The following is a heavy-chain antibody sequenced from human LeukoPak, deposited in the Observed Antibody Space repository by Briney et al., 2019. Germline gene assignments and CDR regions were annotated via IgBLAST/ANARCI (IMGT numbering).Heavy chain of an antibody. CDR2: INPNSGGT. J-gene: IGHJ5*02. V-gene: IGHV1-2*02. Sequence: ASVKVSCKASGYTFTGYYMHWVRQAPGQGLEGMGWINPNSGGTNYAQKFQGRVTMTRDTSIRTAYMALSRLRSDDTAVYYCARDTNYYGPLDPWGQGTLVTVSS. D-gene: IGHD3-10*01. CDR3: ARDTNYYGPLDP. CDR1: GYTFTGYY.